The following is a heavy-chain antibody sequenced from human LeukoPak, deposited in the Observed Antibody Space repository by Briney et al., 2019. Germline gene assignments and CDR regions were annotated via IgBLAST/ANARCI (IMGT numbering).Heavy chain of an antibody. CDR2: IWYDGSNK. J-gene: IGHJ4*02. D-gene: IGHD6-13*01. V-gene: IGHV3-33*01. CDR1: GFTFSSYG. CDR3: ARDRQQQLALVDY. Sequence: GGSLRLSCAASGFTFSSYGMHWVRQALGKGLEWGAVIWYDGSNKYYADSVKGRFTISRDNSKNTLYLQMNSLRAEDTAVYYCARDRQQQLALVDYWGQGTLVTVSS.